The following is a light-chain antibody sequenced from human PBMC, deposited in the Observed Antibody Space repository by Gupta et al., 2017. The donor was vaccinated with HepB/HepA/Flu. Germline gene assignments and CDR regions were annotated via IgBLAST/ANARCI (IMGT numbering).Light chain of an antibody. V-gene: IGKV3-15*01. CDR3: QQYSDWPPS. CDR1: QSVSTN. CDR2: GAS. J-gene: IGKJ2*03. Sequence: EIVMTQSPATLSVSPGERTTLSCRSSQSVSTNLAWYHQKPGRAPRLPIYGASTRAPGIPPRVSGRGSGTEFTLTISSLESEDFGVYFCQQYSDWPPSFGQGTKLQIK.